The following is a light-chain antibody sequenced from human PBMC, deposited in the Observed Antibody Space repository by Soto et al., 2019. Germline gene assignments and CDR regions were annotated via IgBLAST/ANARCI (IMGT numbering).Light chain of an antibody. Sequence: QSVLTQSPSVSGAPGQRVTISCTGSSSNIGAGYDVHWYQQLPGTAPKLLIYGNSNRPSGVPDRFSGSKSGTSASLAITGLQAEDEADYYCQSYDSSFWVFGGGTKVTVL. CDR2: GNS. J-gene: IGLJ3*02. CDR3: QSYDSSFWV. V-gene: IGLV1-40*01. CDR1: SSNIGAGYD.